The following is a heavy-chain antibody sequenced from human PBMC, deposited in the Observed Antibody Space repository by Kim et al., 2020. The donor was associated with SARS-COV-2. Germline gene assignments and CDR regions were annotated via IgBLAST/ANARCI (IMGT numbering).Heavy chain of an antibody. CDR1: GFTFSSQW. CDR3: TTGGRGDY. V-gene: IGHV3-7*01. Sequence: GGSLRLSCTVSGFTFSSQWMSWVRQAPGKGLEWVANINEDGSHKYYVDSVKGRFTISRDNTNNFLYLEMNSLRVEDTALYYCTTGGRGDYWGQGTLVTVS. D-gene: IGHD1-26*01. J-gene: IGHJ4*02. CDR2: INEDGSHK.